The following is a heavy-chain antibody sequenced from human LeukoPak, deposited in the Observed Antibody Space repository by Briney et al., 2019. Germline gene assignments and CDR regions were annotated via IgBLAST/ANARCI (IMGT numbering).Heavy chain of an antibody. CDR1: GGSFSGYY. J-gene: IGHJ5*02. CDR3: ARGRASDYVWRSYRLVWFDP. D-gene: IGHD3-16*02. V-gene: IGHV4-34*01. CDR2: INHSGST. Sequence: SETLSLTCAVYGGSFSGYYWSWIRQPPGKGLEWIGEINHSGSTNYNPSLKSRVTISVDTSKNQFSLKLSSVTAADTAVYYCARGRASDYVWRSYRLVWFDPWGQGTLVTVSS.